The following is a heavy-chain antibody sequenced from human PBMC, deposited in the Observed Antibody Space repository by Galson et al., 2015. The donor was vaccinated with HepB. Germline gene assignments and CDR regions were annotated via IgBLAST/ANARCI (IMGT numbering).Heavy chain of an antibody. V-gene: IGHV4-34*01. J-gene: IGHJ4*02. D-gene: IGHD1-1*01. Sequence: ETLSLTCAVYGGSFSGYYWSWIRQPPGKGLEWIGEINHSGSTNYNPSLKSRVTISVDTSKNQFSLKLSSVTAADTAVYYCARVMGTGTPFDYWGQGTLVTVSS. CDR1: GGSFSGYY. CDR2: INHSGST. CDR3: ARVMGTGTPFDY.